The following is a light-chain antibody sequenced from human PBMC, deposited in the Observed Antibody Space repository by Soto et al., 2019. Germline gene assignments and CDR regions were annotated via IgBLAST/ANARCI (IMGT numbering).Light chain of an antibody. Sequence: EIVLTQSPATLSLSPGERATLSCRASQSVSSYLAWYQQKPGQAPRLLIYDASNRATGIPARFSGSGSGTDFTLTISSLEPEDFAVYYCQQRSNWPPPFGQGTRLDIK. CDR1: QSVSSY. J-gene: IGKJ5*01. CDR2: DAS. V-gene: IGKV3-11*01. CDR3: QQRSNWPPP.